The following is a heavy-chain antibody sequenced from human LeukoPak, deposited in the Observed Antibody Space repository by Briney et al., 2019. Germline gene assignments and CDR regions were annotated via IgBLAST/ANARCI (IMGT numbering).Heavy chain of an antibody. V-gene: IGHV3-23*01. Sequence: GGSLRLSCAASGFTFSSYGMSWVRQAPGKGLEWVSAISGSGGSTYYADSVKGRFTISRDNAKNSLYLQMNSLRAEDTAVYYCARGRSYDSSGYYFGGYYFDYWGQGTLVTVSS. CDR2: ISGSGGST. CDR1: GFTFSSYG. D-gene: IGHD3-22*01. CDR3: ARGRSYDSSGYYFGGYYFDY. J-gene: IGHJ4*02.